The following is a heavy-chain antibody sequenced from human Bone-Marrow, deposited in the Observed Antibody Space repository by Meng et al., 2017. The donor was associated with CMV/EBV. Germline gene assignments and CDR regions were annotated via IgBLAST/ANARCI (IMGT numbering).Heavy chain of an antibody. CDR3: ARVNRGGSSSFGRAGGYYYYGMDV. D-gene: IGHD6-6*01. Sequence: GESLKISCAASGFTFSSYEMNWVRQAPGKGLEWVSYISSSGSTIYYADSVKGRFTISRDNAKNSLYLQMNSLRAEDTAVYYCARVNRGGSSSFGRAGGYYYYGMDVWGQGTTVTVSS. CDR1: GFTFSSYE. J-gene: IGHJ6*02. CDR2: ISSSGSTI. V-gene: IGHV3-48*03.